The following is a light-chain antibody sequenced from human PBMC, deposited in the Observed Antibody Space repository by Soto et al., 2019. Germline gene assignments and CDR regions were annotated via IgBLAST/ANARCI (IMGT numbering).Light chain of an antibody. J-gene: IGLJ1*01. CDR3: SSYTGTSTYV. V-gene: IGLV2-14*01. Sequence: QSALTQPASVSGSPGQSITISWTGTSSDVGGYNYVSWYQQHPGKAPKLMIYEVSNRPSGVSNRFSGSKSGNTASLTISGLQAEDEAAYYCSSYTGTSTYVFGSGTKVTVL. CDR2: EVS. CDR1: SSDVGGYNY.